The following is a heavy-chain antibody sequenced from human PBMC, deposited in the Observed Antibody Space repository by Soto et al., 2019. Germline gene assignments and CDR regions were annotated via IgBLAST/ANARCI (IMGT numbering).Heavy chain of an antibody. CDR3: AREPRYSSGWFYFDN. CDR1: GGSVSSTNFY. CDR2: IYNSGTT. J-gene: IGHJ4*02. V-gene: IGHV4-61*01. Sequence: SETLSLTCTVSGGSVSSTNFYWSWIRQPPGKGLEWVAYIYNSGTTSHNPSLKSRVTISIDTSKNQFSLKLTSVTAADTAVYYCAREPRYSSGWFYFDNWGQGTLVTVSS. D-gene: IGHD6-19*01.